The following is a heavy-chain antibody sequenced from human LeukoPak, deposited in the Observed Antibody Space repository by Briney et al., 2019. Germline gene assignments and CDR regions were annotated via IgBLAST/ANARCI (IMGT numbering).Heavy chain of an antibody. CDR3: ARNRDGYNSFDY. J-gene: IGHJ4*02. CDR2: IFYTGST. CDR1: GGSISTHY. V-gene: IGHV4-59*11. D-gene: IGHD5-24*01. Sequence: SETPSLTCTVSGGSISTHYWSWIRQPPGKGLEWIGYIFYTGSTNYNPSLKSRVTISVDMSKNHFSLKLSSVTAADTAVYYCARNRDGYNSFDYWGQGTLVTVSS.